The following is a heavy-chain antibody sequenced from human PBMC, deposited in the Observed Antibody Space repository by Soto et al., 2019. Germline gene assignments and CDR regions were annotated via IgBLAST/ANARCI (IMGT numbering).Heavy chain of an antibody. CDR3: AKSYSSGWSVGLLYYFDY. Sequence: GGSLRLSCAASGFTFSSYGIHWVRQAPGKGLEWVAVLSYDGSHKYYADSVKGRFTISRDNSKNTLYLQMNSLRAEDTAVYYCAKSYSSGWSVGLLYYFDYWGQGTLVTVSS. CDR2: LSYDGSHK. D-gene: IGHD6-19*01. V-gene: IGHV3-30*18. CDR1: GFTFSSYG. J-gene: IGHJ4*02.